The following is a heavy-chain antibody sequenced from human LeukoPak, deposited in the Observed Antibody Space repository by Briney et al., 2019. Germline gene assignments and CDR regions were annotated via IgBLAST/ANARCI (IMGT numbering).Heavy chain of an antibody. CDR1: GYTFTGYY. J-gene: IGHJ5*02. CDR2: INPNSGGT. CDR3: ARAREDIVATNWFDP. D-gene: IGHD5-12*01. V-gene: IGHV1-2*02. Sequence: ASVKVSYKASGYTFTGYYMHWVRQAPGQGLEWMGWINPNSGGTNYAQKFQGRVTMTRDTSISTAYMELSRLRSDDTAVYYCARAREDIVATNWFDPWGQGTLVTVSS.